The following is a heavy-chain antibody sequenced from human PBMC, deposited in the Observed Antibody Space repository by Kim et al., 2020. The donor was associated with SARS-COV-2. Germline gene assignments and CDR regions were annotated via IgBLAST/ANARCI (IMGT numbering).Heavy chain of an antibody. Sequence: GGSLRLSCAASGFTFSSNWMSWVRQAPGKGLEWVASIKQDGSDKYYVDSVKGRFTISRDNAKSSLYLQMNSLRAEDTAVYYCARDTFWGQGTLVTVSS. J-gene: IGHJ4*02. V-gene: IGHV3-7*03. CDR3: ARDTF. CDR2: IKQDGSDK. CDR1: GFTFSSNW.